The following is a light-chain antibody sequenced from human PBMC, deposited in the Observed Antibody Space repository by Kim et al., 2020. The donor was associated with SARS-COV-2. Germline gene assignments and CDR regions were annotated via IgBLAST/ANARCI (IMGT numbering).Light chain of an antibody. Sequence: LNSGFGVGDFWIRWYQQKPGNPPRYLLYYHSDSNQGQGSGVPSRFSGSNDTSPSAGILRISGLQPEDEADYHCGTWHSISKTLHWVFGGGTQLTVL. CDR3: GTWHSISKTLHWV. CDR1: SGFGVGDFW. J-gene: IGLJ3*02. CDR2: YHSDSNQ. V-gene: IGLV5-52*01.